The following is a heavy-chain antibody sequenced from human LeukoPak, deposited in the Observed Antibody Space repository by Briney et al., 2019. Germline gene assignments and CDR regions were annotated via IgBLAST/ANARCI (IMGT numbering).Heavy chain of an antibody. V-gene: IGHV3-53*01. D-gene: IGHD1-14*01. CDR3: AKTRSTNPDDAFDI. Sequence: PGGSPRLSCAASGFTVSYNYMSWVRQAPGKGLEWVSTLYSGGNTYYTDSVKGRFTISRDNTKNTLYLQMNSLRAEDTAVYYCAKTRSTNPDDAFDIWGHGTMVTVSS. CDR1: GFTVSYNY. CDR2: LYSGGNT. J-gene: IGHJ3*02.